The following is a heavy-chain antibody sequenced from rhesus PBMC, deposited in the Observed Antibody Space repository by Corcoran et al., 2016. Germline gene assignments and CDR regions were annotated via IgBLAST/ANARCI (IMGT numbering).Heavy chain of an antibody. Sequence: QLQLQESGPGLVRPSETLSLTCAVSGGSIRSNYWSWIRQAPGKGLEGIGYIYGSGSSTNNNPSLKRRVTLSVDTSKNQFSLKLSSVTAADTAVYYCANIVAASDAFDFWGQGLRVTVSS. V-gene: IGHV4-169*01. CDR1: GGSIRSNY. D-gene: IGHD4-29*01. J-gene: IGHJ3*01. CDR3: ANIVAASDAFDF. CDR2: IYGSGSST.